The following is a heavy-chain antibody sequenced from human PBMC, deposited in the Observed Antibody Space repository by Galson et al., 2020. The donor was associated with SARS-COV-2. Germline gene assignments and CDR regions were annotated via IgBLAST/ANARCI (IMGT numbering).Heavy chain of an antibody. CDR1: GFTFSSYW. Sequence: LSLTCAASGFTFSSYWMSWVRQAPGKGLEWVANIKQDGSEKYYVDSVKGRFTISRDNAKNSLYLQMNSLRAEDTAVYYCATLGPASWNFEYWGQGTLVPVSS. CDR3: ATLGPASWNFEY. CDR2: IKQDGSEK. D-gene: IGHD2-15*01. J-gene: IGHJ4*02. V-gene: IGHV3-7*03.